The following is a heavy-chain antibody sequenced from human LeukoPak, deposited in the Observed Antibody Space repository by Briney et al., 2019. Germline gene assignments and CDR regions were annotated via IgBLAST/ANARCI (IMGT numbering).Heavy chain of an antibody. J-gene: IGHJ6*02. CDR3: AKYLTARGPPYALDV. CDR2: ITVSGGTT. CDR1: EFTFSSYA. V-gene: IGHV3-23*01. Sequence: GRSLRLSCAASEFTFSSYAMQSVRQAPGKGLEWVSGITVSGGTTYYTDSVKGRFTISRDNSKNTLYLQMNSLRAEDTAVYYCAKYLTARGPPYALDVWGQGTTVTVSS. D-gene: IGHD1-14*01.